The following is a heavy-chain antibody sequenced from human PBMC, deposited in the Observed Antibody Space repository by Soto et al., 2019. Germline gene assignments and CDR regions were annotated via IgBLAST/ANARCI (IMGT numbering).Heavy chain of an antibody. V-gene: IGHV4-34*01. CDR3: ARVGYYDSSGFFAPFDF. D-gene: IGHD3-22*01. CDR1: GGSFSGFY. CDR2: INHSGIT. Sequence: LSLTCAVYGGSFSGFYWSWIRQPPGKGLEWIGEINHSGITGYNPSLKSRVTISIDTSKSQFSLRLKSVTAADTAVYYCARVGYYDSSGFFAPFDFWAQGTLVTVSS. J-gene: IGHJ4*02.